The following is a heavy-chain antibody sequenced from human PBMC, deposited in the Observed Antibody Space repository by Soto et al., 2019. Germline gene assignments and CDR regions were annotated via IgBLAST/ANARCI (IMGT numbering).Heavy chain of an antibody. CDR3: ARDLFEAARRGEYAFDI. CDR1: AFTFSSYW. V-gene: IGHV3-7*03. Sequence: GSLRLSCAASAFTFSSYWMSWVRQAPGKGLEGVANIKQDGSEKYYVDSVRGRFTISRDNAKNSLYLQMNSLRAEDTAVYYCARDLFEAARRGEYAFDIWGQGTMVTV. CDR2: IKQDGSEK. D-gene: IGHD3-16*01. J-gene: IGHJ3*02.